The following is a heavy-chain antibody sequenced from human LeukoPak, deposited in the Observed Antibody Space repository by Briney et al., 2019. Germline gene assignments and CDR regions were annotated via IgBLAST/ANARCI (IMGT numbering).Heavy chain of an antibody. CDR2: IDPSDSYT. CDR3: ARRGLDCSGGSCQDY. Sequence: GESLRISCKGSGYSFTSYWISWVRQMPGKGLEWMGRIDPSDSYTNYSPSFQGHVTISADKSINTAYLQWSSLKASDTAMYYCARRGLDCSGGSCQDYWGQGTLVTVSS. V-gene: IGHV5-10-1*01. D-gene: IGHD2-15*01. J-gene: IGHJ4*02. CDR1: GYSFTSYW.